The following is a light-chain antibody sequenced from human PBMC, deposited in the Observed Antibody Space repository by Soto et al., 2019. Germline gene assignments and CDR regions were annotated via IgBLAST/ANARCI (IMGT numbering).Light chain of an antibody. CDR3: QVWDSSSDHLYV. J-gene: IGLJ1*01. CDR2: DDS. Sequence: LAQPPSVSVAPGQTARITCGGNNIGRKSVHWYQQKPGQAPVLVVYDDSDRRSGIPERFSGSNSGNTATLTISRVEAGDEADYYCQVWDSSSDHLYVFGTGTKVTVL. CDR1: NIGRKS. V-gene: IGLV3-21*02.